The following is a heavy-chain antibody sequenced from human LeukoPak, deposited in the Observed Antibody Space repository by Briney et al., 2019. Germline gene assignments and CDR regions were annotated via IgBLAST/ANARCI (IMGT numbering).Heavy chain of an antibody. CDR3: ARDKLTYYYDSSGSHPHYYFDY. CDR1: GFTFSSYG. Sequence: GGSLRLSCAASGFTFSSYGMHWVRQAPGKGLEWVAVIWYDGSNKYCADSVKGRFTISRDNSKNTLYLQMNSLRAEDTAVYYCARDKLTYYYDSSGSHPHYYFDYWGQGTLVTVSS. V-gene: IGHV3-33*01. D-gene: IGHD3-22*01. J-gene: IGHJ4*02. CDR2: IWYDGSNK.